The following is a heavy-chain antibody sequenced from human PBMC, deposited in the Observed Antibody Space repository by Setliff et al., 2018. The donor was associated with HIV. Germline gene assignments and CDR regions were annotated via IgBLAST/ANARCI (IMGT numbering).Heavy chain of an antibody. CDR1: GGSISSDY. CDR2: IYDSGST. V-gene: IGHV4-59*01. Sequence: ASETLSLTCTVSGGSISSDYWSWIRQPPGKGMEWIGFIYDSGSTNYNPSLESRVTISVDTSKNQFSLKLSSVTAADTAVYYCARAIGIISLYYFDSWGQGTLVTVS. D-gene: IGHD3-10*01. CDR3: ARAIGIISLYYFDS. J-gene: IGHJ4*02.